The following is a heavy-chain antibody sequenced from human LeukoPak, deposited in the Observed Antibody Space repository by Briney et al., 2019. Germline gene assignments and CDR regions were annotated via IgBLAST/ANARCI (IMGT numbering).Heavy chain of an antibody. CDR2: INPSGGST. V-gene: IGHV1-46*01. D-gene: IGHD6-19*01. CDR1: GYTFTSYY. CDR3: AREGAVAGTIDY. J-gene: IGHJ4*02. Sequence: ASVKVSCKASGYTFTSYYMHRVRQAPGQGLEWMGIINPSGGSTSYAQKFQGRVTMTRDMSTSTVYMELSSLRSEDTAVYYCAREGAVAGTIDYWGQGTLVTVSS.